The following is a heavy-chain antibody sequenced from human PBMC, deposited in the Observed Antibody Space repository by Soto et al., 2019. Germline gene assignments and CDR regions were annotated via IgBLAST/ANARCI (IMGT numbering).Heavy chain of an antibody. V-gene: IGHV3-23*01. CDR2: ISGSGGST. CDR1: GFTFSSDA. CDR3: AKAGRDQLLFPGPFDP. D-gene: IGHD2-2*01. Sequence: GGSLILSCAASGFTFSSDAMSWVRQAPGKGLEWVSAISGSGGSTYYADSVKGRFTISRDNSKNTLYLQMNSLRAEDTAVYYCAKAGRDQLLFPGPFDPWGQGTLVTVSS. J-gene: IGHJ5*02.